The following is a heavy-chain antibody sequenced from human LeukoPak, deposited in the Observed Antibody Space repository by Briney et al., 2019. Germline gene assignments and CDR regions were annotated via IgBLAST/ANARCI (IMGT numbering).Heavy chain of an antibody. V-gene: IGHV4-4*09. CDR2: IYTSWST. CDR1: GGSISSYY. CDR3: ARHTTSWSSFDY. J-gene: IGHJ4*02. D-gene: IGHD6-13*01. Sequence: SETLSLTCTVSGGSISSYYWSWIRQPPGKGLEWIGYIYTSWSTNYNPSLKSRVTISVDTSKNQFSLKLSSVTAADTAVYYCARHTTSWSSFDYWGQGTLVTVSS.